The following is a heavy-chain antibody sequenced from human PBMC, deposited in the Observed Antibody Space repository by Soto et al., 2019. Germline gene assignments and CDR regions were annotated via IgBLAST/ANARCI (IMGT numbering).Heavy chain of an antibody. CDR2: INPNNGPT. CDR3: ASYDRGARFDP. J-gene: IGHJ5*02. V-gene: IGHV1-2*02. D-gene: IGHD5-12*01. Sequence: QVQLVQSGAELKKPGASVKVSCKAPRYIFTAYFMHRVLQAPGQGLECMGCINPNNGPTHYGLSFQGRVIMTRETSISTAYMDLSSLRSGDTSVYYCASYDRGARFDPWGQGTLVIVSS. CDR1: RYIFTAYF.